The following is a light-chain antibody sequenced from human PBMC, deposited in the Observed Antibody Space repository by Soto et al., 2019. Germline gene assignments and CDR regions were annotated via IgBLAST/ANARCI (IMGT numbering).Light chain of an antibody. Sequence: EIVLTQSPATLSLSPGVRATLSCRASQSVTRYLAWYQQKPGQAPRLLIYDASKRATGVPARFSGSGSGTDFTLTISSLEPEDFAVYYCQQRSDWPPLFGGGTKVEIK. J-gene: IGKJ4*01. V-gene: IGKV3-11*01. CDR2: DAS. CDR3: QQRSDWPPL. CDR1: QSVTRY.